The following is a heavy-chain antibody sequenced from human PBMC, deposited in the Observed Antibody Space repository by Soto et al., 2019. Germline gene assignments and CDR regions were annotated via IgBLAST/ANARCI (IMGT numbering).Heavy chain of an antibody. V-gene: IGHV3-30*03. J-gene: IGHJ4*02. Sequence: QVQLVESGGGVVQPGRSLRLSCAASGFTFSSYGMHWVRQAPGKGLEWVAVISYDGSNKYYADSVKGRFTISRDNSKNTLYLQMNSLRAEDTAVYYCARDSLGIEYFDYWGQGTLVTVSS. CDR1: GFTFSSYG. CDR3: ARDSLGIEYFDY. D-gene: IGHD7-27*01. CDR2: ISYDGSNK.